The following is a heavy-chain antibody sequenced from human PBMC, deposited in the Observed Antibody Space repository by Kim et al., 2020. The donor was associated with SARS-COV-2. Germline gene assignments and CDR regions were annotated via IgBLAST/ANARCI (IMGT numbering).Heavy chain of an antibody. CDR2: IYYSGST. D-gene: IGHD2-8*01. CDR1: GGSISSYY. Sequence: SETLSLTCTISGGSISSYYWSWIRQPPGKGLEWIGYIYYSGSTKYNPSLKSRATISVDTSKNQFSLKLSSVTAADTAVYYCARLSDGYYYYGMDVWGQGTTVTVSS. V-gene: IGHV4-59*08. J-gene: IGHJ6*02. CDR3: ARLSDGYYYYGMDV.